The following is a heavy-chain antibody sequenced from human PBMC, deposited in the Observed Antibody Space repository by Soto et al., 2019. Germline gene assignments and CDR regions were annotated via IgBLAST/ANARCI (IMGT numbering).Heavy chain of an antibody. CDR2: ISGSGGST. Sequence: EVQLLESGGGLVQPGGSLRLSCAASGFTFSSYAMSWVRQAPGKGLEWVSAISGSGGSTYYADSVKGRFTISRDNSKNTLYLQMNSLRAEDTAVYYCAKVEGVVVVPAAYFDYWGQGTLVTVSS. CDR3: AKVEGVVVVPAAYFDY. CDR1: GFTFSSYA. D-gene: IGHD2-2*01. J-gene: IGHJ4*02. V-gene: IGHV3-23*01.